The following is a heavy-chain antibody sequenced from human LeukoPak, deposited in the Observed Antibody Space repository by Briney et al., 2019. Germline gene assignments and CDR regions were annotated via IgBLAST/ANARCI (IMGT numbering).Heavy chain of an antibody. CDR1: GFTFRSFA. CDR2: INGNDYRT. CDR3: AKGSAVADIYFDY. D-gene: IGHD6-19*01. V-gene: IGHV3-23*01. J-gene: IGHJ4*02. Sequence: VGSLRLSCAASGFTFRSFAMSWVRQAPGKGLEWVSSINGNDYRTFYADSVKGRFTISRDNSKNTLYLQINSLRAEDTAVYFCAKGSAVADIYFDYWGQGTLVTVSS.